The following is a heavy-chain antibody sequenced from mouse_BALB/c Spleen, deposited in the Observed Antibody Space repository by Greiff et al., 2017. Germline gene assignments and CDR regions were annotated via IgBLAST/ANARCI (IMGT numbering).Heavy chain of an antibody. CDR3: ARSPKSTMITTGFAY. Sequence: QVQLKQSGAELAKPGASVKMSCKASGYTFTSYWMHWVKQRPGQGLEWIGYINPSTGYTEYNQKFKDKATLTADKSSSTAYMQLSSLTSEDSAVYYCARSPKSTMITTGFAYWGQGTLVTVSA. CDR1: GYTFTSYW. CDR2: INPSTGYT. J-gene: IGHJ3*01. D-gene: IGHD2-4*01. V-gene: IGHV1-7*01.